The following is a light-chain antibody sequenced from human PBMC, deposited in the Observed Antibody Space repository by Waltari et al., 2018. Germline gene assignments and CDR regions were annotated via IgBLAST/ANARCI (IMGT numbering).Light chain of an antibody. Sequence: EIVMTQTPLSLPVTLGQPASIPCRSSQSLVHIDGNTYLNWLHQRPGQPPRLPLYEISKRVSGVPDRVSGSGAGTDFTLEITRVEPDDVGIYYCSQTSQFPLTFGQGTRVEIK. CDR3: SQTSQFPLT. V-gene: IGKV2-24*01. CDR2: EIS. CDR1: QSLVHIDGNTY. J-gene: IGKJ1*01.